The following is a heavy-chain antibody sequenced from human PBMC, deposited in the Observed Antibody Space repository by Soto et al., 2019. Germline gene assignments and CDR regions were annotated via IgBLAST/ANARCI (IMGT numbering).Heavy chain of an antibody. J-gene: IGHJ4*02. D-gene: IGHD3-9*01. CDR2: INHSGST. Sequence: SETLPLTGADYGGSFGGYYWSWIRQPPGKWLEWIGEINHSGSTNYNPSLKSRVTISVDTSKNQFSLKLSSVTAADTAVYYCARAKLRYFNWLYSGPFDYWGQGTLVTVYS. CDR3: ARAKLRYFNWLYSGPFDY. CDR1: GGSFGGYY. V-gene: IGHV4-34*01.